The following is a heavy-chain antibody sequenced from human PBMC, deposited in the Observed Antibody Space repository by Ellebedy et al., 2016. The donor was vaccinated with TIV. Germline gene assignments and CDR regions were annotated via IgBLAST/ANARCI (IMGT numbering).Heavy chain of an antibody. CDR1: GFSVHNNY. CDR3: ARARGWYGSDGMDV. CDR2: IYGGGNT. Sequence: GESLKISCAASGFSVHNNYMSWVRRAPGQGLGWVSVIYGGGNTDYAEHVEGRFTISRDNSKNTVYLQMNSLRAEDTAVYYCARARGWYGSDGMDVWGEGTTVTVSS. V-gene: IGHV3-53*01. D-gene: IGHD6-19*01. J-gene: IGHJ6*04.